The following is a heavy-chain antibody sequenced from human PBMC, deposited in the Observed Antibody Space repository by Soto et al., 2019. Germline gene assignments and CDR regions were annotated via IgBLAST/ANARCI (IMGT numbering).Heavy chain of an antibody. D-gene: IGHD2-15*01. CDR3: AKERSDFGYCSGASCYFGDY. J-gene: IGHJ4*02. CDR2: ISGSGGST. V-gene: IGHV3-23*01. Sequence: GGSLRLSCAASGFTFSSYAMSWVRQAPGKGLEWVSAISGSGGSTYYADSVKGRFTISRDNSKNTLYLQMNSLRAEDTAVYYCAKERSDFGYCSGASCYFGDYWGQRTLVTVSS. CDR1: GFTFSSYA.